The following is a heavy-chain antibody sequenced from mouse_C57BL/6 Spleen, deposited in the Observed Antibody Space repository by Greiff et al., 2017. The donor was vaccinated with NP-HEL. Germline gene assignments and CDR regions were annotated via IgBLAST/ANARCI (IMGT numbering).Heavy chain of an antibody. Sequence: QVQLQQPGAELVKPGASVKLSCKASGYTFTSYWMHWVKQRPGRGLEWIGMIHPNSGSTNYNEKFKSKATLTVDKSSSTAYMQLSSLTSEDSAVYYCARGSALPWFAYWGQGTLVTVSA. D-gene: IGHD6-1*01. V-gene: IGHV1-64*01. J-gene: IGHJ3*01. CDR3: ARGSALPWFAY. CDR1: GYTFTSYW. CDR2: IHPNSGST.